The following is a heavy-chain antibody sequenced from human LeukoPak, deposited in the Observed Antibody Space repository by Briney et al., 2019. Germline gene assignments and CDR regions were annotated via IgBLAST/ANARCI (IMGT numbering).Heavy chain of an antibody. Sequence: PAGSLRLSCAASGVTFSSYGMHWVRQAPGKGLEWVAVIWYDGSNKYYADSVKGRFTISRDNSKNALYLQMNRLRAEDTAVYYCARDLTLSNYGDHSSGETAFDYWSQGTLVTVSS. CDR2: IWYDGSNK. D-gene: IGHD4-17*01. V-gene: IGHV3-33*01. CDR1: GVTFSSYG. CDR3: ARDLTLSNYGDHSSGETAFDY. J-gene: IGHJ4*02.